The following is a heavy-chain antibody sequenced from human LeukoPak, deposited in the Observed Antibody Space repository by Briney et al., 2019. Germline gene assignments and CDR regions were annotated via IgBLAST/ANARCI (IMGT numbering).Heavy chain of an antibody. CDR1: GFTFSSYA. J-gene: IGHJ4*02. D-gene: IGHD3-22*01. CDR2: ISGSGGST. CDR3: AKIPYYDSSGYYYRGATEYYFDY. Sequence: GGSLRLSCAASGFTFSSYAMSWVRQAPGKGLEWVSAISGSGGSTYYADSVKGRFTISRDNSKNTLYLQMNSLRAEDTAVYYCAKIPYYDSSGYYYRGATEYYFDYWGQGTLVTVSS. V-gene: IGHV3-23*01.